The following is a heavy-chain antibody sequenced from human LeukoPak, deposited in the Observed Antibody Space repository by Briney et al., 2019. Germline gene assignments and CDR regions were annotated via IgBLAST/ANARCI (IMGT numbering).Heavy chain of an antibody. V-gene: IGHV4-59*02. Sequence: SETLSLTCTVSGGSVSPYYWSWIRQPPGKGLEWIGYINYSETTNYNPSLKRRVTISVDTSKNQFSLRLSSVTAADTAVYYCARGIFGMVINGFDIWGQGTMVTVSS. J-gene: IGHJ3*02. D-gene: IGHD3-3*01. CDR2: INYSETT. CDR1: GGSVSPYY. CDR3: ARGIFGMVINGFDI.